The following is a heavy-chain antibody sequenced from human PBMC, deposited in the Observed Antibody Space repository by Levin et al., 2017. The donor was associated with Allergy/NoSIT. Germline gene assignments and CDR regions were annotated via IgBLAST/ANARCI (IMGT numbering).Heavy chain of an antibody. V-gene: IGHV3-9*01. CDR2: ISWNSGTI. D-gene: IGHD1-26*01. Sequence: QSGGSLRLSCAGSGFTLDDHDLHWVRQAPGKGLEWVSGISWNSGTIGYADSVRGRFTISRDNAKNSLYLQMNSLRAEDTAYYYCVKDKGSPIYRGFDQWGQGTQVTVSS. CDR3: VKDKGSPIYRGFDQ. CDR1: GFTLDDHD. J-gene: IGHJ4*02.